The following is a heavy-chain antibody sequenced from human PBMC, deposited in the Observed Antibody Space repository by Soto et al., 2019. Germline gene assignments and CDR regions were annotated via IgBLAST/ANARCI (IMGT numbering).Heavy chain of an antibody. CDR3: ARDQGYNSGHSFDS. Sequence: QVQLVESGGGVVQPGRSLRLSCAASGFAFSSYTMHWVHQAPGKGLEWVALILYDGSNKYYADSVKGRFTISRDNSRNTVYLQMNSLRPEDTAVYYCARDQGYNSGHSFDSWGQGTLVTVSS. J-gene: IGHJ4*02. V-gene: IGHV3-30-3*01. CDR1: GFAFSSYT. D-gene: IGHD5-18*01. CDR2: ILYDGSNK.